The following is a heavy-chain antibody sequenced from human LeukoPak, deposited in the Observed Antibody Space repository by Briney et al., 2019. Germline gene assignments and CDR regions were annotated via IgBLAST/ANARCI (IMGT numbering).Heavy chain of an antibody. D-gene: IGHD3-16*01. Sequence: GGSLRLSCAASGFTFSSYAMSWVRQAPGKGLEWVSAISGSGGSTYYADSVKGRFTISRDNSKNTLYLQMNSLRAEDTAVYYCAKDPIIMITFGGVPPSYFDYWGQGTLVTVSS. CDR3: AKDPIIMITFGGVPPSYFDY. CDR1: GFTFSSYA. CDR2: ISGSGGST. V-gene: IGHV3-23*01. J-gene: IGHJ4*02.